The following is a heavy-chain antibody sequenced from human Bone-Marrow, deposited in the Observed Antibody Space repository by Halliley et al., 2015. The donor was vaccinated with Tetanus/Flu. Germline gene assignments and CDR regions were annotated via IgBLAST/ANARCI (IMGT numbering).Heavy chain of an antibody. CDR3: ARRIAVANTGHYFDY. CDR2: IYPGGSNT. V-gene: IGHV5-51*03. CDR1: GYTFTNYW. J-gene: IGHJ4*02. Sequence: MQLVQSGAEVKKPGESLKISCKGSGYTFTNYWIVWVRQMPGRGLEWMGIIYPGGSNTRYSPSFQGQVTISADKSIRTAYLQWSSLQAADTAVYYCARRIAVANTGHYFDYWGQGTLVTVSS. D-gene: IGHD6-19*01.